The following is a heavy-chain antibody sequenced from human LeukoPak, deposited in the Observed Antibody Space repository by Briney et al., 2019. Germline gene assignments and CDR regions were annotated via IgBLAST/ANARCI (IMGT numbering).Heavy chain of an antibody. V-gene: IGHV3-48*03. CDR1: GFTFSSYE. J-gene: IGHJ6*04. CDR3: AREPGYYRSYPLDV. Sequence: GGSLRLSCAASGFTFSSYEMNWVRQAPGKGLEWVSYISDSGNTIYYADSVKGRFTISRDNTKNSLNLQMNSLRAEDTADYYCAREPGYYRSYPLDVSGKGTTVTVSP. CDR2: ISDSGNTI. D-gene: IGHD3-10*01.